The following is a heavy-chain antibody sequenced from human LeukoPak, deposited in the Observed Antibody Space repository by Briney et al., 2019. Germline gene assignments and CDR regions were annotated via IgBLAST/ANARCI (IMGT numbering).Heavy chain of an antibody. J-gene: IGHJ3*02. CDR3: ATAAIGPPGRGYYDSSGYNDAFDI. D-gene: IGHD3-22*01. CDR2: FDPEDGET. CDR1: GYTLTELS. V-gene: IGHV1-24*01. Sequence: ASAKVSCKVSGYTLTELSMHWVRQAPGKGLEWMGGFDPEDGETIYAQKFQGRVTMTEDTSTDTAYMELSSLRSEDTAVYYCATAAIGPPGRGYYDSSGYNDAFDIWGQGTMVTVSS.